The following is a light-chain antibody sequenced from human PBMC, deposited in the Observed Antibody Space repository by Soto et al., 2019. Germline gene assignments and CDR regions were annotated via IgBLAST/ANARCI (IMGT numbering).Light chain of an antibody. CDR1: QIVSTSY. V-gene: IGKV3-20*01. J-gene: IGKJ2*01. CDR3: QQFGTSPMYT. Sequence: EIVLTQSPGTLSLSPGETASLSCRASQIVSTSYLAWYQQKPGQAPRLLIYGTSSRATGIPDRFSGSGSGTDFTLTISRLEPEDFAVYYCQQFGTSPMYTFGQGTKLEIK. CDR2: GTS.